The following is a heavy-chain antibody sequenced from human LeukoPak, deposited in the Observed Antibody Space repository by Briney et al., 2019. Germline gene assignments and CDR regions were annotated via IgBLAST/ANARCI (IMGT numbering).Heavy chain of an antibody. Sequence: GRSLRLSCAASGFTFDDYAMHWVRQAPGKGLEWVSGISWNSGSIGYADSVKGRFTISRDNAKNSLYLQMNSLRAEDTALYYCATRSLWGQGALVTVSS. J-gene: IGHJ4*02. V-gene: IGHV3-9*01. D-gene: IGHD1-1*01. CDR2: ISWNSGSI. CDR1: GFTFDDYA. CDR3: ATRSL.